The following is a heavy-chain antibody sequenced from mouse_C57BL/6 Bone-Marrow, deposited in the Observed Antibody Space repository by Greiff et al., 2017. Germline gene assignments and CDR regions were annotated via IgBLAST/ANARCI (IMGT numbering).Heavy chain of an antibody. CDR1: GFNIKDYY. Sequence: EVQLQQSGAELVKPGASVKLSCTASGFNIKDYYIHWVKQRTEQGLEWIGRIDPEDGETKYAPKFQDKATLTADTSSNPAYLQLSSLTSDDTAVYYCTRSLIYYGTNYWGQGTTLTVSS. J-gene: IGHJ2*01. D-gene: IGHD1-1*01. V-gene: IGHV14-2*01. CDR3: TRSLIYYGTNY. CDR2: IDPEDGET.